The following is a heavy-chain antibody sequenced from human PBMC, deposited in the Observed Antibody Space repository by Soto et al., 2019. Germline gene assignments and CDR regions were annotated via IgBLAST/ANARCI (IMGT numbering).Heavy chain of an antibody. D-gene: IGHD2-21*01. CDR3: VRRAGGAVVWYYDL. V-gene: IGHV3-23*01. J-gene: IGHJ2*01. Sequence: EVQLLESGGGLVQRGGSLRLSCAASGFIFNNYAMTWVRQAPGKGLEWVARVSGRGGSAYYADSVKGRLTISRDNSNNTLYLQMTNVRGXDTAVYYCVRRAGGAVVWYYDLWGRGTLVSVFS. CDR2: VSGRGGSA. CDR1: GFIFNNYA.